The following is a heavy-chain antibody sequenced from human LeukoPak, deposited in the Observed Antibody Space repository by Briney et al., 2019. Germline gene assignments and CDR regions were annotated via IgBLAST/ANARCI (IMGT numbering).Heavy chain of an antibody. CDR2: INHSGST. Sequence: SETLSLTCTVSGGFISSYYWSWIRQPPGKGLEWIGEINHSGSTNYNPSLKSRVTISVDTSKNQFSLKLSSVTAADTAVYYCAKGDILTGYYSRWGQGTLVTVSS. CDR3: AKGDILTGYYSR. J-gene: IGHJ4*02. CDR1: GGFISSYY. D-gene: IGHD3-9*01. V-gene: IGHV4-34*01.